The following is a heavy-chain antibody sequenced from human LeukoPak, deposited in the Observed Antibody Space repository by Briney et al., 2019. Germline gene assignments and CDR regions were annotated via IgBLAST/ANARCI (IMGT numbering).Heavy chain of an antibody. V-gene: IGHV1-46*01. Sequence: ASVKVSCKASGYTFTSYRVHWVRQAPGQGLEWMGLITPSGGSTTYAQNFQGRVSMTRDTSTSTVYMELSSLRSEDTAVYYCAVLAVAALSRYWGQGTLVTVSS. CDR2: ITPSGGST. CDR1: GYTFTSYR. J-gene: IGHJ4*02. CDR3: AVLAVAALSRY. D-gene: IGHD6-19*01.